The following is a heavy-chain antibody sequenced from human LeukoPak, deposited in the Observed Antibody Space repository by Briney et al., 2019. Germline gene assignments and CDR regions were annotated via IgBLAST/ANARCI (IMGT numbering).Heavy chain of an antibody. D-gene: IGHD1-26*01. CDR1: GFTFSTYG. V-gene: IGHV3-23*01. CDR3: ARELSLSGSYRSDAFDI. Sequence: PGGSLRLSCAASGFTFSTYGVYWVRQAPGKGLEWVSSNSGGSSYYADSVKGRFTISRDNSKNTLYLQMNSLRAEDTAVYYCARELSLSGSYRSDAFDIWGQGTMVTVSS. CDR2: NSGGSS. J-gene: IGHJ3*02.